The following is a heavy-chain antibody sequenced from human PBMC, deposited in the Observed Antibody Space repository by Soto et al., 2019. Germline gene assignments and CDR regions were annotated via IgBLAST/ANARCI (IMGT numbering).Heavy chain of an antibody. CDR2: IYYRGST. CDR1: GGSISSGGYY. CDR3: ARDGAGGSNYGMDV. J-gene: IGHJ6*02. D-gene: IGHD2-15*01. V-gene: IGHV4-31*03. Sequence: QVQLQESGPGLVKPSQTLSLTCTVSGGSISSGGYYWSWIRQHPGKGLEWFGYIYYRGSTYYNPSLKSRVTTSVDTSKSQCSLKLSSVTAADTAVYYCARDGAGGSNYGMDVWGQGTTVTVSS.